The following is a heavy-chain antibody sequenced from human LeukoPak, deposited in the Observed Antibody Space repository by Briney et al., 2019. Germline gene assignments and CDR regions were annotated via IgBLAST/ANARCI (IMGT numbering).Heavy chain of an antibody. V-gene: IGHV4-59*12. CDR2: IYYSGST. D-gene: IGHD3-22*01. J-gene: IGHJ1*01. Sequence: SETLSLTCTVSGGSISSYYWSWIRQPPGKGLKWIGYIYYSGSTNYNPSLKSRVTISVDTSKNQFSLRLSSVTAADTAVYYCARVYYDSSGYSYFQHWGQGTLVTVSS. CDR3: ARVYYDSSGYSYFQH. CDR1: GGSISSYY.